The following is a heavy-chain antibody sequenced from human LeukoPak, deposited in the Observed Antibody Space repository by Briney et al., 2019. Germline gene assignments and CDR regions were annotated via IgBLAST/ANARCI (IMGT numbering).Heavy chain of an antibody. CDR2: IIPIFGTA. CDR3: ARGGGSSGYYLEYFDY. CDR1: GGTFISYA. J-gene: IGHJ4*02. Sequence: SVQVSCKTSGGTFISYAISWVRQAPGQGLERMGAIIPIFGTANYAQKFQGRVTITTDEYTSTAYMELSSLGSEDTAVYYCARGGGSSGYYLEYFDYWGQGTLVTVSS. V-gene: IGHV1-69*05. D-gene: IGHD3-22*01.